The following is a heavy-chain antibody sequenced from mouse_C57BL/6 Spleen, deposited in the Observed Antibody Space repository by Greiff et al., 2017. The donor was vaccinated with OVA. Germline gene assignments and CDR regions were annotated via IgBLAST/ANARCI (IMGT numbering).Heavy chain of an antibody. CDR3: AIEGYGSSLHWYFDV. D-gene: IGHD1-1*01. CDR2: IHPSDSDT. V-gene: IGHV1-74*01. Sequence: QVQLKQPGAELVKPGASVKVSCTASGYTFTSYWMHWVKQRPGQGLEWIGRIHPSDSDTNYNQKFKGKATLTVDKSSSTAYMQLSSLTSEDAAVYYCAIEGYGSSLHWYFDVWGTGTTVTVSS. J-gene: IGHJ1*03. CDR1: GYTFTSYW.